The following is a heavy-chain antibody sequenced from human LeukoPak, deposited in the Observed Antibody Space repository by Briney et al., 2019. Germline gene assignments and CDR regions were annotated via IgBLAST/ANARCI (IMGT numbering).Heavy chain of an antibody. Sequence: PSETLSLTCTVSGGSISSGGYYWSWIRQHPGKGLEWIGYIYYSGSTYYDPSLKSRVTISVDTSKNQFSLKLSSVTAADTAVYYCARGAGQQMFDPWGQGTLVTVSS. CDR1: GGSISSGGYY. J-gene: IGHJ5*02. V-gene: IGHV4-31*03. CDR3: ARGAGQQMFDP. D-gene: IGHD6-13*01. CDR2: IYYSGST.